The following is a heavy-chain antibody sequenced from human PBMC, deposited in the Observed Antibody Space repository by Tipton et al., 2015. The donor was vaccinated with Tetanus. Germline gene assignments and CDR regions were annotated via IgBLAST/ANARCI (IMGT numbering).Heavy chain of an antibody. J-gene: IGHJ6*02. CDR2: INHSGST. CDR3: ARGGYCSGGSCIYYYGMDV. CDR1: GGSFSGYY. Sequence: TLSLTCAVYGGSFSGYYWSWIRQPPGKGLEWIGEINHSGSTNYNPSLKSRVTISVDTPKNQFSLKLSSVTAADTAVYYCARGGYCSGGSCIYYYGMDVWGQGTTVTVSS. D-gene: IGHD2-15*01. V-gene: IGHV4-34*01.